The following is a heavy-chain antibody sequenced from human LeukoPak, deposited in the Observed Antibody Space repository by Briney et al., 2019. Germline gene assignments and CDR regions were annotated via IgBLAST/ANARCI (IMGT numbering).Heavy chain of an antibody. Sequence: PGGSLRLSCAASGFTLSSYGIHWVRQAPGKGLERVAVTWYDGSNKYYADSVKGRFTISRDNSKNTLYLQMNSLRAEDTAVYYCARERRYFDWSPDYWGQGTLVTVSS. D-gene: IGHD3-9*01. CDR3: ARERRYFDWSPDY. CDR2: TWYDGSNK. CDR1: GFTLSSYG. V-gene: IGHV3-33*01. J-gene: IGHJ4*02.